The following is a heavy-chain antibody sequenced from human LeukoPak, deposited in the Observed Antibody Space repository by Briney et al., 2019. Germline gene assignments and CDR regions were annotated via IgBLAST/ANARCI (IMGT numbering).Heavy chain of an antibody. CDR1: GFTFSSYD. V-gene: IGHV3-33*01. J-gene: IGHJ3*02. Sequence: GRSLRLSCAASGFTFSSYDMHWVRQAPGKGREWVAVIWYDGSNKYYADSVKGRFTISRDNSKNTLYLQMNSLRAEDTAVYYCASTHCSSTSCYVWEDAFDIWGQGTMVTVSS. D-gene: IGHD2-2*01. CDR3: ASTHCSSTSCYVWEDAFDI. CDR2: IWYDGSNK.